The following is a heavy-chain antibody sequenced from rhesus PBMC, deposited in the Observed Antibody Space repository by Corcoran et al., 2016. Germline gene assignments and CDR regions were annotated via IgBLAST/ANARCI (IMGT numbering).Heavy chain of an antibody. CDR1: GYPFPTYA. D-gene: IGHD3S6*01. CDR2: INTDTGTP. J-gene: IGHJ4*01. Sequence: QVQLVQSGAAVKQPGASVKVSCKARGYPFPTYALNWVRQTRGQRLEWMGWINTDTGTPTYAQAFKERFTFSLDTSITTAYLQISSLKAEDTAVYYCARSHFAPGFDYWGQGVLVTVSS. V-gene: IGHV7-114*01. CDR3: ARSHFAPGFDY.